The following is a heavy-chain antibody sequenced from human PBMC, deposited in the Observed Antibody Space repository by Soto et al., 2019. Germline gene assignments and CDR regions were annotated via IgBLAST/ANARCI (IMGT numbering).Heavy chain of an antibody. J-gene: IGHJ4*02. V-gene: IGHV4-34*01. CDR2: INHSGST. CDR3: ARGSSWFSRALYYFDY. Sequence: SETLSLTCAVYGGSFSGYYWSWIRQPPGKGLEWIGEINHSGSTNYNPSLKSRVTISVDTSKDQFSLKLSSVTAADTAVYYCARGSSWFSRALYYFDYWGQGTLVTVSS. CDR1: GGSFSGYY. D-gene: IGHD6-13*01.